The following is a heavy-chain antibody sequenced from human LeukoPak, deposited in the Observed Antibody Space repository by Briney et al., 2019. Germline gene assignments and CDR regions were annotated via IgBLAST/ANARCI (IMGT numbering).Heavy chain of an antibody. CDR1: GFTFDDYA. D-gene: IGHD6-19*01. V-gene: IGHV3-9*01. CDR3: AKESKWLVLGYFDL. J-gene: IGHJ2*01. Sequence: PGRSLRLSCAASGFTFDDYAMHWVRQAPGKGLEWVSGISWNSGSIGYADSVKGRFTISRDNAKNSLYLQMNSLRAEDTALYYCAKESKWLVLGYFDLWGRGTLVTVSS. CDR2: ISWNSGSI.